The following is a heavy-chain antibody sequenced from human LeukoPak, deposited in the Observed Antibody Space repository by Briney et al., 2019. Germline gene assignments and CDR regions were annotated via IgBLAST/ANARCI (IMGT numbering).Heavy chain of an antibody. CDR1: GFPFIRYE. Sequence: PGGSLRLSCVRSGFPFIRYELHGLRQAPGKGRNGVAVISEDGKKKIYRDSLKGPFTISRNNSKNPFYLQIDILEAENTGRYYFARAAVETGAFRDNWSAPWGQGTVVSVSS. D-gene: IGHD2-8*02. J-gene: IGHJ5*02. CDR3: ARAAVETGAFRDNWSAP. CDR2: ISEDGKKK. V-gene: IGHV3-30*14.